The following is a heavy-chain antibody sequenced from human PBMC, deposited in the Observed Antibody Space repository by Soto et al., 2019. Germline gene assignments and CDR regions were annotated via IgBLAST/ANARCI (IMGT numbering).Heavy chain of an antibody. J-gene: IGHJ4*02. Sequence: PWGSLRLPYTVSGVTIVDLGHHRGRERQGKGLEWVSRISWNSNTIVYADSVKGRFTISRDNAENSLYLQMNSLRAEDTAMYYCAKDTNSGGPAPIDYWGQGTMVTVSS. CDR2: ISWNSNTI. D-gene: IGHD3-10*01. CDR1: GVTIVDLG. CDR3: AKDTNSGGPAPIDY. V-gene: IGHV3-9*01.